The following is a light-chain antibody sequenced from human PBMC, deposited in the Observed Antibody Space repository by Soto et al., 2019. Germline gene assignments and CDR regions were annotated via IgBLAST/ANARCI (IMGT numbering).Light chain of an antibody. CDR1: QRVSTN. V-gene: IGKV3-15*01. CDR2: GAS. Sequence: ILVTQYKGTLSVSPGERVTRSCMASQRVSTNVAWYQQKPGQAPRLLIYGASTRATGVPARFSGSGSGTEFTLTISSLQSEDSAVYYCHQYNNWLTFGGGSIVDIK. J-gene: IGKJ4*01. CDR3: HQYNNWLT.